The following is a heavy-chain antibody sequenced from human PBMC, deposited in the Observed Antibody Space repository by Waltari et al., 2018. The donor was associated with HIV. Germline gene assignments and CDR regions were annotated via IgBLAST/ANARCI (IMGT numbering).Heavy chain of an antibody. CDR3: ARAKQWLVRGFRYYGMDV. J-gene: IGHJ6*02. D-gene: IGHD6-19*01. CDR2: MTPNSGNT. Sequence: QVQLVQSGAEVTKPGASVKVSCEAYGYTFTRSAIYWVRASTGEGLDGMGWMTPNSGNTGYAQKFQGRVTMTRNTSISTAYMELSSLRSEDTAVYYCARAKQWLVRGFRYYGMDVWGQGTTVTVSS. V-gene: IGHV1-8*01. CDR1: GYTFTRSA.